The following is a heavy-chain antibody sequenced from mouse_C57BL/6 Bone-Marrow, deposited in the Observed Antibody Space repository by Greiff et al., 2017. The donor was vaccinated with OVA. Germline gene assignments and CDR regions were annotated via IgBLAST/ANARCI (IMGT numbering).Heavy chain of an antibody. D-gene: IGHD2-1*01. V-gene: IGHV1-64*01. Sequence: VQLQQSGAELVKPGASVKLSCKASGYTFTSYWMHWVKQRPGQGLEWIGMIHPNSGSTNYNEKFKSKATLTVDKSSSTAYMQLSSLTSEDSAVYYCASPLYYGNSFAYWGQGTLVTVSA. CDR2: IHPNSGST. J-gene: IGHJ3*01. CDR3: ASPLYYGNSFAY. CDR1: GYTFTSYW.